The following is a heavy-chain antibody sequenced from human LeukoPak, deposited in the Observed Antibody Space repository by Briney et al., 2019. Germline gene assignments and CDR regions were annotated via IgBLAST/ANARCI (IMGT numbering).Heavy chain of an antibody. CDR2: IDPSDSYT. Sequence: GESLKISCKGSGYSLPSYWISWVRQMPGKGLEWMGRIDPSDSYTNYSPSFQGHVTISADKSISTAYLQWSSLRASDTAMYYCARTLTTDIDYWGQGTLVTVSS. J-gene: IGHJ4*02. V-gene: IGHV5-10-1*01. CDR3: ARTLTTDIDY. CDR1: GYSLPSYW. D-gene: IGHD4-11*01.